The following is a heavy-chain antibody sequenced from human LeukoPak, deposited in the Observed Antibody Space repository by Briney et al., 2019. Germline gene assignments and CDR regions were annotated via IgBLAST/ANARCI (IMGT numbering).Heavy chain of an antibody. CDR2: IIPILGIA. J-gene: IGHJ6*03. V-gene: IGHV1-69*02. CDR3: ARGTIVVSDYYYMDV. Sequence: SVKVSCKASGGTFSSYTISWVRQAPGQGREWMGRIIPILGIANYAQKFQGRVTITADKSTRTAYMELSSLRSEDTAVYYCARGTIVVSDYYYMDVWGKGTTVTVSS. CDR1: GGTFSSYT. D-gene: IGHD2-2*01.